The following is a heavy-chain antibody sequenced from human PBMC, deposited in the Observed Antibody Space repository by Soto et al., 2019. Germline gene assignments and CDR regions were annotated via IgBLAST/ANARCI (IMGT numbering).Heavy chain of an antibody. CDR2: ISLNSGSI. J-gene: IGHJ4*02. CDR1: GFTFDYYA. CDR3: AKGYYYDSSGYYDY. Sequence: GGSLRLSCAASGFTFDYYAMHWVRQAPGKGLEWVSGISLNSGSIGYADSVKGRFTISRDNAKNSLYLQMNSLRAEDTALYYCAKGYYYDSSGYYDYWGQGTLVTVSS. V-gene: IGHV3-9*01. D-gene: IGHD3-22*01.